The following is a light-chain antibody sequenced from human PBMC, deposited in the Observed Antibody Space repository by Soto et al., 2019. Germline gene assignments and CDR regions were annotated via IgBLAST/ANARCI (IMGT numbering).Light chain of an antibody. J-gene: IGKJ1*01. CDR3: QHYNSYSEA. V-gene: IGKV1-5*03. CDR1: QTISSW. Sequence: DIQMTQSPSTLSGSVGDRATITCRASQTISSWLAWYQQKPGKAPKLLIYKASTLKSGVPSRFSGSGSGTEFTLTISSLQLDDFATYYCQHYNSYSEAFGQGTKVDIK. CDR2: KAS.